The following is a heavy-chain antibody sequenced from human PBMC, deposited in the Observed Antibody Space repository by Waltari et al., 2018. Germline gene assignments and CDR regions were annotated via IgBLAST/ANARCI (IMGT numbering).Heavy chain of an antibody. CDR2: INPKSGGT. J-gene: IGHJ1*01. CDR1: GYTFTDSY. CDR3: ARELTVTTTAEYFQH. V-gene: IGHV1-2*02. Sequence: QVQLVQSGAEVKKPGASVKVSCKASGYTFTDSYMHWVRQAPGQGLEWMGWINPKSGGTKYAEKFQGRVTMTRDTSISTAYMDLSRLRSDDTAVYYCARELTVTTTAEYFQHWGQGTLITVSS. D-gene: IGHD4-17*01.